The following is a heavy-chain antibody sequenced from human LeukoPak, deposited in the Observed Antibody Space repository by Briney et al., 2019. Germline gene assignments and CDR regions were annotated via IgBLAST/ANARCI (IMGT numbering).Heavy chain of an antibody. J-gene: IGHJ6*02. CDR2: IIPIFGTA. D-gene: IGHD3-10*01. CDR1: GGTFSSYA. Sequence: SVKVSCKASGGTFSSYAIGWVRQAPGQGLEWMGGIIPIFGTANYAQKFQGRVTITTDESTSTAYMELSSLRSEDTAVYYCAGPPNYYGSGSPLYYYYGMDVWGQGTTVTVSS. CDR3: AGPPNYYGSGSPLYYYYGMDV. V-gene: IGHV1-69*05.